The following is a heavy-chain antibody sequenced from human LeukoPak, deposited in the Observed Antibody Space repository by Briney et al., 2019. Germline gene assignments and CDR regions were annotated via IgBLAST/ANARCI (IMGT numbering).Heavy chain of an antibody. V-gene: IGHV3-23*01. D-gene: IGHD2/OR15-2a*01. Sequence: GGSLRLSCAASGFTFSNYWMHWVRQAPGKGLEWVSAFSGSGGSTYYADSVKGRFTISRDNSKNTLYLQMNSLRAGDTAVYYCATSGLSRFGFWGQGTLVTVSS. CDR3: ATSGLSRFGF. CDR2: FSGSGGST. J-gene: IGHJ4*02. CDR1: GFTFSNYW.